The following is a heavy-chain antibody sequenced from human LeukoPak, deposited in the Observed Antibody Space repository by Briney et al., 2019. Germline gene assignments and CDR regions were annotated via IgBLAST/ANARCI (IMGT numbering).Heavy chain of an antibody. CDR1: GGTFSSYA. J-gene: IGHJ4*02. V-gene: IGHV1-69*13. CDR3: ALDYCSSTSCLYY. D-gene: IGHD2-2*01. CDR2: IIPIFGTA. Sequence: SVKVSCKASGGTFSSYAISWVRQAPGQGLEWMGGIIPIFGTANYAQKFQGRVTITADESTSTAYMELSSLRSEDTAVYYCALDYCSSTSCLYYWGQGTLVTVSS.